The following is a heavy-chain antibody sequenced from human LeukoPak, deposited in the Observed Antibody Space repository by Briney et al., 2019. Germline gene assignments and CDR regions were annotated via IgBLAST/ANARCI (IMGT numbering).Heavy chain of an antibody. Sequence: QTGGSLRLSCAASGFTFSSYEMNWVRQAPGKGLEWVSYISSSGSTIYYADSVKGRFTISRDNAKNSLYLQMNSLRAEDTAVYYCARVIRGINNNFDYWGQGTLVTVSS. D-gene: IGHD3-10*01. CDR2: ISSSGSTI. J-gene: IGHJ4*02. CDR1: GFTFSSYE. CDR3: ARVIRGINNNFDY. V-gene: IGHV3-48*03.